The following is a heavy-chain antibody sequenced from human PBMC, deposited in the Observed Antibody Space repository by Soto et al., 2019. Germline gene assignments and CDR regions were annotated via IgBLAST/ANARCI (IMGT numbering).Heavy chain of an antibody. D-gene: IGHD3-10*01. CDR2: TYYSGST. V-gene: IGHV4-31*03. J-gene: IGHJ4*02. CDR3: ARVLVYDSGSSSSYYFDY. CDR1: VGSISSGPYY. Sequence: NPSETLSLTCSVSVGSISSGPYYWSWIRQHPGKGLEWIGYTYYSGSTYYNPSLKSRVTISLNTSKNQFSLKLSSVTAADTAVYYCARVLVYDSGSSSSYYFDYWGQGTQVTVSS.